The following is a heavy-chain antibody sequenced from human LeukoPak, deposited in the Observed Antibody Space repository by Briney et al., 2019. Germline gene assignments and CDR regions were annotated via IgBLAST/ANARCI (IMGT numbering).Heavy chain of an antibody. CDR3: ARGVIAAAGTEIHYYYYYMDV. V-gene: IGHV1-2*02. CDR1: GYTFTGYN. Sequence: ASLKVSCKASGYTFTGYNMHWVRQAPGQGLEWMGWINPNSGGTNYAQKFQGRVTMTRDTSISTAYMELSRLRADDTAVYYCARGVIAAAGTEIHYYYYYMDVWGKGTTVTVSS. CDR2: INPNSGGT. J-gene: IGHJ6*03. D-gene: IGHD6-13*01.